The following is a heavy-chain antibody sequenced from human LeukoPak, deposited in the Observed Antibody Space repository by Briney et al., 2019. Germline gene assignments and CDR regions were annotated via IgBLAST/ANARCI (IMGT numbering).Heavy chain of an antibody. CDR1: GGSISTYY. V-gene: IGHV4-59*08. CDR3: ARRSRDGYIFDH. CDR2: IHYSGST. D-gene: IGHD5-24*01. J-gene: IGHJ4*02. Sequence: SETLSLTCTVSGGSISTYYWSWIRQPPGKGLEWIGYIHYSGSTNYNPSLKSRVTISVDTSKNHLSLKLSSVTAADTAVYYCARRSRDGYIFDHWGQGTLVTVSS.